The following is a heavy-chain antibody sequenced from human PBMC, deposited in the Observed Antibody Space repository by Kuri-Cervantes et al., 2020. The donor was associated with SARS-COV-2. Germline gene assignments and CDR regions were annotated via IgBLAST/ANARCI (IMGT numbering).Heavy chain of an antibody. CDR3: ARGEAARGLMVVFKWRGAGPLHF. CDR1: GYNFNISG. J-gene: IGHJ4*02. V-gene: IGHV1-2*04. CDR2: LNPNTGGT. Sequence: ASVKVSCKASGYNFNISGIHWVRQAPGQGLEWMGWLNPNTGGTNYAQKFQGWVTMTRDTSLTTAYMELTRLTSDDSAVYFCARGEAARGLMVVFKWRGAGPLHFWGQGTLVTVSS. D-gene: IGHD3-10*01.